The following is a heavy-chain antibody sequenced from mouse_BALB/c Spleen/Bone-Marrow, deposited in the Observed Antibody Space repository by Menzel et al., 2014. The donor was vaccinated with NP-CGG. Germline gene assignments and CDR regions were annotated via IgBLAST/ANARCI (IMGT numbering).Heavy chain of an antibody. V-gene: IGHV4-1*02. CDR1: GFDFSRYW. J-gene: IGHJ4*01. CDR3: ARPRYPPYAMDY. CDR2: INPDSSTI. Sequence: EVKLQESGGGLVQPGGSLKLSCAASGFDFSRYWMSWVRRAPGKGLEWIGEINPDSSTINYTPSLKDKFIISRDNAKNTLYLQMSKVRSEDTALYYCARPRYPPYAMDYWGQGTSVTVSS. D-gene: IGHD1-1*01.